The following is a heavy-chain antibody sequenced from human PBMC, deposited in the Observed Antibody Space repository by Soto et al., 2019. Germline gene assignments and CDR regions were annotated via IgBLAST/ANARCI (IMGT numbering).Heavy chain of an antibody. CDR3: AKDPARDYDSRGYWDY. V-gene: IGHV3-23*01. CDR2: ISGSGGST. J-gene: IGHJ4*02. D-gene: IGHD3-22*01. Sequence: PGGSLRLSCAASGFTFSSYAMSWVRQAPGKGLEWVSAISGSGGSTYYADSVKGRFTISRDNSKNTLYLQMNSLRAEDTAVYYCAKDPARDYDSRGYWDYWGQGTLVTVSS. CDR1: GFTFSSYA.